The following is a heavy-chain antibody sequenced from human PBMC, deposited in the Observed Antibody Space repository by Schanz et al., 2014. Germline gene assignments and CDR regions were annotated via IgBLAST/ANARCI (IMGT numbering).Heavy chain of an antibody. Sequence: QVQLVQSGAEVQKPGASVMLSCKTSGYSFNLFGVSWVRQAPGQGLEWMGRINPNTGGTNFAQKFQGRVTMTRDTSITTAYMDLSGLTSDDTAIYYCARDDRFLEWSLLDYWGQGTLVTVSS. CDR2: INPNTGGT. CDR1: GYSFNLFG. V-gene: IGHV1-2*06. D-gene: IGHD3-3*01. J-gene: IGHJ4*02. CDR3: ARDDRFLEWSLLDY.